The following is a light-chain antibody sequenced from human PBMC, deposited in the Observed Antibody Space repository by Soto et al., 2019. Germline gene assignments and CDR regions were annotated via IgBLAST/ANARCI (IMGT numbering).Light chain of an antibody. CDR2: DAS. Sequence: EIVLTQPPATLSLSPGERAILSCRASQSVGTYLAWYQQKPGQAPRLLIYDASNRATGIPARFGGSGSGTDFTLTINSLEPEDFAVYYCQQRSNWPGTFGPGTKVDIK. V-gene: IGKV3-11*01. CDR1: QSVGTY. CDR3: QQRSNWPGT. J-gene: IGKJ3*01.